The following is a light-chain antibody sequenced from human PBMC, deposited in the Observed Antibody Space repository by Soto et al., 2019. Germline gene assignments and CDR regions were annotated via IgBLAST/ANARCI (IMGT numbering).Light chain of an antibody. V-gene: IGKV3-20*01. CDR2: DAS. CDR3: QQYGSSSWT. Sequence: EVVLTQSPGTLSLSPGERATLSCRASQSVSSSDLAWYQQKPGQAPRLLMYDASSRATGIPDRFSGSGSGTDFTLTISILDPEDFAVYYCQQYGSSSWTFGQGTKVDIK. CDR1: QSVSSSD. J-gene: IGKJ1*01.